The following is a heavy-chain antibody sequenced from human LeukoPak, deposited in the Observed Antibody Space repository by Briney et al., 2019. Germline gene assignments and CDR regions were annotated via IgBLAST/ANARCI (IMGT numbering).Heavy chain of an antibody. D-gene: IGHD2-2*01. CDR3: TTPYCSSTSCYTDY. V-gene: IGHV3-15*01. J-gene: IGHJ4*02. Sequence: GGSLRLSCAASGFTFSNAWMSWVRQAPGKGLEWAGRIKSKTNGGTTDYAAPVKGRFTISRDDSKNTLYLQMNSLKTEDTAVYYCTTPYCSSTSCYTDYWGQGTLVTVSS. CDR2: IKSKTNGGTT. CDR1: GFTFSNAW.